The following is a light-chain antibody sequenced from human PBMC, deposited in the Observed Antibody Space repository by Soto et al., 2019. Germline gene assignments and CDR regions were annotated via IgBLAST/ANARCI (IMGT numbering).Light chain of an antibody. Sequence: EIVMTQSPATLAVSPGERATLSCRASQSVSSNLAWYQQKPGQAPRLLIYGASTRATGIPARFSGSGSGTDSPLTISSLQSEDFAVYYCQQYTNWPYTFGQGTKLEIK. CDR3: QQYTNWPYT. CDR2: GAS. J-gene: IGKJ2*01. V-gene: IGKV3-15*01. CDR1: QSVSSN.